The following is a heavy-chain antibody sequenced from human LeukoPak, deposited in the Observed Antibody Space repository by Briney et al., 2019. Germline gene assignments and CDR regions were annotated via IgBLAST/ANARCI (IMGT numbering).Heavy chain of an antibody. CDR3: ARDSKPYYGMDV. Sequence: GGSLRLSCAASGFTFSSYAMHWARQAPGKGLEWVAVISYDGSNKYYADSVKGRFTISRDNSKNTLYLQMNSLRAEDTAVYYCARDSKPYYGMDVWGQGTTVTVSS. V-gene: IGHV3-30-3*01. CDR1: GFTFSSYA. J-gene: IGHJ6*02. CDR2: ISYDGSNK.